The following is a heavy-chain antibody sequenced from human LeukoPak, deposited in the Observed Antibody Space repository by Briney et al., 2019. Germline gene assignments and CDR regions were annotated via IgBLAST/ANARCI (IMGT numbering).Heavy chain of an antibody. D-gene: IGHD2-21*01. J-gene: IGHJ4*02. CDR3: ARXRXXXXMWDY. CDR1: GFTLSSYS. Sequence: GGSLRLSCAASGFTLSSYSMNWVRQAPGKGLEWVSSISSSSSYIYYADSVKGRFTISRDNAKNSLYLQMNSLRAEDTAVYYCARXRXXXXMWDYWGQGXLVTVS. V-gene: IGHV3-21*01. CDR2: ISSSSSYI.